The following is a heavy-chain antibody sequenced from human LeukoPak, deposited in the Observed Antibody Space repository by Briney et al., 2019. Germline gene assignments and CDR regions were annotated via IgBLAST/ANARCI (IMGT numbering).Heavy chain of an antibody. CDR2: INLSGSAQ. D-gene: IGHD7-27*01. V-gene: IGHV3-7*01. Sequence: GGSLRLSCSASGFAFSAYWMNWVRQPPRKGPEWVANINLSGSAQYYVDSVKGRCTISRDNAKSSLYLQMNSLRVEDTAVYYCAAWGLHNYWGQGTLVTVSS. CDR3: AAWGLHNY. J-gene: IGHJ4*02. CDR1: GFAFSAYW.